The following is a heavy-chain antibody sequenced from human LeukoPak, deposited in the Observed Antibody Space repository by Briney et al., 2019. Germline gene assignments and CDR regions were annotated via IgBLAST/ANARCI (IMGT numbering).Heavy chain of an antibody. CDR1: GGSFSGYY. CDR2: INHSGST. CDR3: ARDREDSSSWYDGNYYYYYMDV. J-gene: IGHJ6*03. V-gene: IGHV4-34*01. D-gene: IGHD6-13*01. Sequence: PSETLSLTCAVYGGSFSGYYWSWIRQPPGKGLEWIGEINHSGSTNYNASLKSRVTISVDTSKNQFSLKLSSVTAADTAVYYCARDREDSSSWYDGNYYYYYMDVWGKGTTVTVSS.